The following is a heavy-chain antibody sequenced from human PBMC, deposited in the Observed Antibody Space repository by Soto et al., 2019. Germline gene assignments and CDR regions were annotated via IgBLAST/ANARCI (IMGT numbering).Heavy chain of an antibody. Sequence: PGESLKIPCKGSGYSFAGYWITWVRQKPGKGLEWMGRIDPSDSQTYYSPSFRGHVTISATKSITTVFLQWSSLRASDTAMYYCARQIYDSDTGPNSQYYFDSWGQGTPVTVSS. J-gene: IGHJ4*02. CDR1: GYSFAGYW. D-gene: IGHD3-22*01. CDR2: IDPSDSQT. V-gene: IGHV5-10-1*01. CDR3: ARQIYDSDTGPNSQYYFDS.